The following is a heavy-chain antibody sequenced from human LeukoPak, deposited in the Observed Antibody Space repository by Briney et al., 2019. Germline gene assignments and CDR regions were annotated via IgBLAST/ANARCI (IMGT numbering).Heavy chain of an antibody. CDR2: TYYRSKWYN. V-gene: IGHV6-1*01. CDR3: ARTTYDILTGLVYYGMDV. CDR1: GDSFSSNSAA. D-gene: IGHD3-9*01. Sequence: SQTLSLTCAISGDSFSSNSAAWNWIRQSPSRGLEWLGRTYYRSKWYNDYAVSVKSRITINPDTSKNQFSLQLNSVTPEDTAVYYCARTTYDILTGLVYYGMDVWGQGTTVTVSS. J-gene: IGHJ6*02.